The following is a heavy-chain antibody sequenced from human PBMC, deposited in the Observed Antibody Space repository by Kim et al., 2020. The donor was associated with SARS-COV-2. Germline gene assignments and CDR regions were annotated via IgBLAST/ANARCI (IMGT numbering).Heavy chain of an antibody. D-gene: IGHD6-13*01. V-gene: IGHV3-7*01. J-gene: IGHJ4*02. CDR2: K. Sequence: KSNLDSVKGRFTISRGNAKNSLYLQMNSLRAEDTAVYCCARVPGGSWEFDYWGQGTLVTVSS. CDR3: ARVPGGSWEFDY.